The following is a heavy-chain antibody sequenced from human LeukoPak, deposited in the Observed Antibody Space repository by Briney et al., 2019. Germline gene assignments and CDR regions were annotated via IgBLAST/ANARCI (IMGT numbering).Heavy chain of an antibody. J-gene: IGHJ4*02. CDR1: GGSISSGGYY. CDR2: IYHSGST. D-gene: IGHD6-13*01. Sequence: PSETLSLTCTVSGGSISSGGYYWSWIRQPPGKGLEWIGYIYHSGSTYYNPSLKSRVTISVDRSKNQFSLKLSSVTAADTAVYYCARERSGSSWYFDYWGQGTLVTVSS. V-gene: IGHV4-30-2*01. CDR3: ARERSGSSWYFDY.